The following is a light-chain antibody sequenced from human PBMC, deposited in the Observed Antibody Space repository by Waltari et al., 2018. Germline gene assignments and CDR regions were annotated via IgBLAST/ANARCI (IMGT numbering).Light chain of an antibody. Sequence: QSVLTQPPSASGTPGQRVTISCSGSSSNIGSNTVNWYQQLPGTAPKLLISSNKQRPAGVPDRFSGSQSGTSASLASSGLQSEDEADYYCAAWDDSLNGPVFGTGTKVTVL. V-gene: IGLV1-44*01. J-gene: IGLJ1*01. CDR2: SNK. CDR3: AAWDDSLNGPV. CDR1: SSNIGSNT.